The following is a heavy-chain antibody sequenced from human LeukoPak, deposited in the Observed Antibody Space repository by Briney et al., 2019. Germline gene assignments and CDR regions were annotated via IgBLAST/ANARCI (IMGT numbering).Heavy chain of an antibody. CDR3: ARGTHIVVVTGGFDY. Sequence: GRSLRLSCAASGFTFSSYAMHWVRQAPGKGLEWVAVISYDGSNKYYADSVKGRFTISRDNFKNTLYLQMNSLRAEDTAVYYCARGTHIVVVTGGFDYWGQGTLVTVSS. V-gene: IGHV3-30*04. CDR1: GFTFSSYA. D-gene: IGHD2-21*02. CDR2: ISYDGSNK. J-gene: IGHJ4*02.